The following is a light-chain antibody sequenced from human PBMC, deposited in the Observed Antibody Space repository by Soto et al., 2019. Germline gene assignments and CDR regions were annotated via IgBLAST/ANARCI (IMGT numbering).Light chain of an antibody. V-gene: IGLV1-40*01. CDR1: SSNIGNNA. CDR3: QSYDLSLDVVL. Sequence: QSVLTQPPSVSEAPRQRVTISCSVSSSNIGNNAVNWYQQLPGAAPKLLITGNTNRPSGVPDRFSGSKSGTSASLAITGLQAEDEADYYCQSYDLSLDVVLFGGGTKLTVL. CDR2: GNT. J-gene: IGLJ2*01.